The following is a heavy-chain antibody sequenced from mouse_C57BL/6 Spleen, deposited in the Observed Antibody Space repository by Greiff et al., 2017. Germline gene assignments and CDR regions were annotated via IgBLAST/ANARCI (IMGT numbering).Heavy chain of an antibody. J-gene: IGHJ4*01. V-gene: IGHV1-62-2*01. CDR2: FYPGSGSI. D-gene: IGHD1-1*01. CDR3: ARHEGGVISTGAMDY. CDR1: GYTFTEYT. Sequence: QVQLQQSGAELVKPGASVKLSCTASGYTFTEYTIHWVKQRSGQGLEWSGWFYPGSGSIKYNKKFKDKATLTADKSSSTVYMELSRLTSEDSAGYFCARHEGGVISTGAMDYWGQGTSVTVSS.